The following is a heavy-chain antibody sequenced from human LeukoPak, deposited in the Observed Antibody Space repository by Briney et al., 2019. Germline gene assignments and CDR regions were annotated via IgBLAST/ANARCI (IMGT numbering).Heavy chain of an antibody. CDR3: AREGRLIAARPGVDY. D-gene: IGHD6-6*01. V-gene: IGHV1-2*02. CDR2: INPNSGGT. CDR1: GYTFTGYY. J-gene: IGHJ4*02. Sequence: ASVKVSCKASGYTFTGYYMHWVRQAPGQGLEWMGCINPNSGGTNYAQKFQGRVTMTRDTSISTAYMELSRLRSDDTAVYYCAREGRLIAARPGVDYWGQGTLVTVSS.